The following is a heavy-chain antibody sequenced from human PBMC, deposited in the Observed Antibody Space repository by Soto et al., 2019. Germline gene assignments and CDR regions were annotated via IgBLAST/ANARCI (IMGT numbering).Heavy chain of an antibody. CDR3: VRLIGNSWLDS. CDR1: GESVSTNSAT. CDR2: TYYRSRWYF. V-gene: IGHV6-1*01. J-gene: IGHJ5*01. Sequence: SQTLSLTCAISGESVSTNSATWDWIRQSPSRGLEWLGRTYYRSRWYFDYAVSVKSRITISPDISNNQVSLQLTSVTPDDTAIYYCVRLIGNSWLDSRGQGTLVTVSS. D-gene: IGHD3-22*01.